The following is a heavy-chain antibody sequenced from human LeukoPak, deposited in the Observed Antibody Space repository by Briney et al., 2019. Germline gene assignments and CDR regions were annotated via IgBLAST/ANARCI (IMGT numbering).Heavy chain of an antibody. J-gene: IGHJ4*02. D-gene: IGHD5-12*01. CDR1: GYTFVGYY. CDR3: AREYSASEH. Sequence: GASVKVSCKASGYTFVGYYLHGVRQAPGQGLEWMAWIDPYTGNTHYAQKFQGRITVTRDTSVSTTYMELSWLTSDDTARYYCAREYSASEHWGQGTLVTVSS. V-gene: IGHV1-2*02. CDR2: IDPYTGNT.